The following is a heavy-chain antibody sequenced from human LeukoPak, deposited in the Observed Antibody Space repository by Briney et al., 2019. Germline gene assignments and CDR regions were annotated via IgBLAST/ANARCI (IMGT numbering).Heavy chain of an antibody. Sequence: GGSLRLSCAASGFTFSSYAMHWVRQAPGKGLEWVAVTSYDGSNKYYADSVKGRFTISRDNSKNTLYLQMNSLRAEDTAVYYCARDRLGIGNWFDPWGQGTLVTVSS. CDR1: GFTFSSYA. J-gene: IGHJ5*02. D-gene: IGHD3-22*01. CDR2: TSYDGSNK. CDR3: ARDRLGIGNWFDP. V-gene: IGHV3-30*04.